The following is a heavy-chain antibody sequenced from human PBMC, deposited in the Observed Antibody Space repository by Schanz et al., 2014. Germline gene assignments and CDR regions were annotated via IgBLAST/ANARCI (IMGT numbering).Heavy chain of an antibody. Sequence: QVQLQESGPGLVKPSQTLSLTCSVSGGSISSGSYYWNWIRQPAGKGLEWIGRVYTSGSTNYNPSLKSRVTISVDKSKNQFSLKLSSVTAADTAVYYCARGGYGSGSYREFDYWGQGTLVTVSS. D-gene: IGHD3-10*01. J-gene: IGHJ4*02. V-gene: IGHV4-61*02. CDR2: VYTSGST. CDR1: GGSISSGSYY. CDR3: ARGGYGSGSYREFDY.